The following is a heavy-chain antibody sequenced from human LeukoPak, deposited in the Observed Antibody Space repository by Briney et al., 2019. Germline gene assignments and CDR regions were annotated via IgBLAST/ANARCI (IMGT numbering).Heavy chain of an antibody. V-gene: IGHV3-33*06. D-gene: IGHD4-17*01. CDR2: IWYDGSNQ. CDR3: VKSGPDFGDLPSEYYFDF. CDR1: GFSFSSYA. Sequence: GGSLRLSCAASGFSFSSYAMHWVRQAPGKGLEWVAVIWYDGSNQYYADSVRGRFTISRDNSKNTLHLQMNSLRAEDTAAYYCVKSGPDFGDLPSEYYFDFWGQGTLVTVYS. J-gene: IGHJ4*02.